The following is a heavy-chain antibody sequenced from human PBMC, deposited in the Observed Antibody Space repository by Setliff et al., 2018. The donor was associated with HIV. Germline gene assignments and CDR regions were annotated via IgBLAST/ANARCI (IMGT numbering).Heavy chain of an antibody. CDR2: IDHTGSA. J-gene: IGHJ4*02. CDR1: GGSFSAYY. V-gene: IGHV4-34*01. Sequence: SETLSLTCAVSGGSFSAYYWTWIRQSPHKGLEWVGEIDHTGSAYYNPSLTSRATISVDTSKNRFSLELSSVTAADTALYYCARGPRVSAAVVETPSAYWGQGTRVTVSS. D-gene: IGHD6-19*01. CDR3: ARGPRVSAAVVETPSAY.